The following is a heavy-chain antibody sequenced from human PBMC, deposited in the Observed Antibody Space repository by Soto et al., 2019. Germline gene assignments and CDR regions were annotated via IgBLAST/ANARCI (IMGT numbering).Heavy chain of an antibody. CDR3: ARDPWFGESSPHNWFDP. V-gene: IGHV1-69*13. CDR1: GGTFSSYA. J-gene: IGHJ5*02. D-gene: IGHD3-10*01. CDR2: IIPIFGTA. Sequence: SVNVSCKASGGTFSSYAISWVRQAPGQGLEWMGGIIPIFGTANYAQKFQGRVTITADESTSTAYMELSSLRSEDTAVYYCARDPWFGESSPHNWFDPWGQGTLVTVS.